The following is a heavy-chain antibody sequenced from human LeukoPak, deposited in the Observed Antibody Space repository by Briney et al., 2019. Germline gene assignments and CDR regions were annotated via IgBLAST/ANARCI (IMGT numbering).Heavy chain of an antibody. D-gene: IGHD3-22*01. CDR2: IYYSGST. V-gene: IGHV4-39*01. CDR1: GGSISSSSYY. J-gene: IGHJ4*02. CDR3: ARHHDSSCYYCAILETFDY. Sequence: SETLSLTCTVSGGSISSSSYYWGWIRQPPGKELEWIGSIYYSGSTYYNPSLKSTITISVDTSKNQFSLKPSSVTAADTAVYSCARHHDSSCYYCAILETFDYWGQGTLVTVSS.